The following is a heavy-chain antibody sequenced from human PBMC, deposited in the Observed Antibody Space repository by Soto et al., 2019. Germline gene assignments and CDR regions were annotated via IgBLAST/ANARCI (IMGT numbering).Heavy chain of an antibody. Sequence: QVQLQESGPGLVKPSQTLSLTCTVSGGSISSGGYYWSWIRQHPGKGLEWIGYIYYSGSTYYNPSLKRRVTISVDTSMYQFAMELSSVAATDTAVYYCAPGIAAPGGTPYNYRGQGTPVTVSS. D-gene: IGHD6-13*01. CDR3: APGIAAPGGTPYNY. V-gene: IGHV4-31*03. CDR2: IYYSGST. CDR1: GGSISSGGYY. J-gene: IGHJ4*02.